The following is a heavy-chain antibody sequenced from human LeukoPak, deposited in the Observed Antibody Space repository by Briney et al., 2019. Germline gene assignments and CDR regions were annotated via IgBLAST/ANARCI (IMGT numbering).Heavy chain of an antibody. CDR1: GFTFSSYS. D-gene: IGHD3-3*01. V-gene: IGHV3-21*01. J-gene: IGHJ6*02. Sequence: PGGSLRLSCAASGFTFSSYSMNWVRQAPGKGLEWVSSISSSSYIYYADSVKGRFTISRDNAKNSLYLQMNSLRAEDTAVYYCAREPPYYDLWSGWSDYGMDVWGQGTTVTVSS. CDR3: AREPPYYDLWSGWSDYGMDV. CDR2: ISSSSYI.